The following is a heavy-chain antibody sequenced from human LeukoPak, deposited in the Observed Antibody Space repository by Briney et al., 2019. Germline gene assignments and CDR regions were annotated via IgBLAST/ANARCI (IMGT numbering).Heavy chain of an antibody. J-gene: IGHJ4*02. Sequence: GGSLRLSCAASGFTFSSYSMNWVRQAPGKGLEWASYISSSSSTIYYADSVKGRFTISRDNAKNSLYLQMNSLRAEDTAVYYCARDYHDYGGREGYWGQGTLVTVSS. CDR1: GFTFSSYS. CDR2: ISSSSSTI. V-gene: IGHV3-48*01. CDR3: ARDYHDYGGREGY. D-gene: IGHD4-23*01.